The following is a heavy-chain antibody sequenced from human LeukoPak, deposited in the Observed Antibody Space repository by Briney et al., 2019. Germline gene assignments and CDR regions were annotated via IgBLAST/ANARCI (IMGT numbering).Heavy chain of an antibody. V-gene: IGHV1-2*02. D-gene: IGHD4-11*01. CDR1: GYTFTSYY. CDR2: INPNSGGT. CDR3: AREGANDDYSNYYFDY. Sequence: ASVKVSCKASGYTFTSYYMHWVRQAPGQGLEWMGWINPNSGGTNYAQKFQGRVTMTRDTSISTAYMELSSLRSDDTAVYYCAREGANDDYSNYYFDYWGQGTLVTVSS. J-gene: IGHJ4*02.